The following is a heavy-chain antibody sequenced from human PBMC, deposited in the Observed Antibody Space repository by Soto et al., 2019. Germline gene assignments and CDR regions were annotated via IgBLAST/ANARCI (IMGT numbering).Heavy chain of an antibody. Sequence: EVQLVESGGGLVKPGGSLRLSCAGSGFTFSNAWMNWVRQVPGKGLEWVGRIKSKSNGETLDYAAPVKGRFTISRDASRNTLFLQMNILRTEDSAVYCCTMSRGASRSFEWSMDQFDPVGQGTLFTVSS. CDR1: GFTFSNAW. CDR2: IKSKSNGETL. V-gene: IGHV3-15*07. D-gene: IGHD3-3*01. CDR3: TMSRGASRSFEWSMDQFDP. J-gene: IGHJ5*02.